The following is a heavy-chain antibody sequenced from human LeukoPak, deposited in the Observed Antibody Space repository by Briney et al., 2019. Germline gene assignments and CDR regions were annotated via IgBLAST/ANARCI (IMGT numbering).Heavy chain of an antibody. D-gene: IGHD2-15*01. J-gene: IGHJ4*02. V-gene: IGHV4-59*01. Sequence: PSETLSLTCTVSGGSISSYYWSWIRQPPGKGLEWIGYMYYSGSTKYNPSLKSRVTISVDTSKNQFSLKLSSVTAADTAVYYCASFPLEYCSGGSCYSWGQGTLVTVSS. CDR1: GGSISSYY. CDR3: ASFPLEYCSGGSCYS. CDR2: MYYSGST.